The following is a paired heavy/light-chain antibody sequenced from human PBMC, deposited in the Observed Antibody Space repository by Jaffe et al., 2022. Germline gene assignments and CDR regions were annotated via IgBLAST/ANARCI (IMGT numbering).Heavy chain of an antibody. D-gene: IGHD3-10*01. CDR3: ARDLPSGSTNDAFDI. CDR2: IYHTGSK. CDR1: GYSISSGYY. Sequence: QVQLQESGPGLVKPSETLSLTCAVSGYSISSGYYWGWVRQPPGKGLEWVASIYHTGSKYYNPSLKSRVSISVDTSKNHFSLKLSSVTAADTAIYYCARDLPSGSTNDAFDIWGQGTMVTVSS. J-gene: IGHJ3*02. V-gene: IGHV4-38-2*02.
Light chain of an antibody. CDR3: SSYAGSDNVV. CDR1: SSDVGGYNS. Sequence: QSALTQPPSASGSPGQSVTISCTGTSSDVGGYNSVSWYQQYPGKAPKFMIYEVYKRPSGVPDRFSGSKSGNTASLTVSGLQAEDEADYYCSSYAGSDNVVFGGGTKLTVL. CDR2: EVY. V-gene: IGLV2-8*01. J-gene: IGLJ2*01.